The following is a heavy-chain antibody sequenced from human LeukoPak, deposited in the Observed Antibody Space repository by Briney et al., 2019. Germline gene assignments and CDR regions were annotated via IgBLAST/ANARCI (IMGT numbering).Heavy chain of an antibody. V-gene: IGHV3-66*01. CDR1: GFTVSSNY. D-gene: IGHD4-17*01. CDR3: AREGTPVTTAYAFDI. J-gene: IGHJ3*02. CDR2: IYSGGST. Sequence: QPGGSLRLSCAASGFTVSSNYMSWVRQAPGKGLEWVSLIYSGGSTYYADSVKGRFTISRDNSKNTLYLQTNSLRAEDTAVYYCAREGTPVTTAYAFDIWGQGTMVTVSS.